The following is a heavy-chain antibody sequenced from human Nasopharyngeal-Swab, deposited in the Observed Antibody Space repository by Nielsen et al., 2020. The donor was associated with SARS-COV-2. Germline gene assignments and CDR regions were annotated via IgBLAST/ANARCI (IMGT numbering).Heavy chain of an antibody. CDR2: ISAYNGNT. Sequence: ASVKVSCQASGYTFTNYGISWVRQAPGQGLVWMGWISAYNGNTNYAQKPQGRVTITTNTTTSTAYMELRSLRSDDTAVYYWVRISYSSGYYFYYYYGVAVWGQATTVTVSS. CDR3: VRISYSSGYYFYYYYGVAV. D-gene: IGHD3-22*01. CDR1: GYTFTNYG. V-gene: IGHV1-18*01. J-gene: IGHJ6*02.